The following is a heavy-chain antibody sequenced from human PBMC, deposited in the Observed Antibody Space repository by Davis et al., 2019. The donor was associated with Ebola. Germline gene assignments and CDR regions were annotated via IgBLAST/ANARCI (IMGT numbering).Heavy chain of an antibody. V-gene: IGHV1-8*01. CDR2: MNPNSGNT. Sequence: ASVKVSCKASGYTFTSYDLNWVRQATGQGLEWMGWMNPNSGNTGYAQKFQDRVTMTRNTSISTAYMDLSSLRSEDSAVYYCARGRYNNVGMDSWGQGTLVTVSS. J-gene: IGHJ4*02. CDR3: ARGRYNNVGMDS. CDR1: GYTFTSYD. D-gene: IGHD1-26*01.